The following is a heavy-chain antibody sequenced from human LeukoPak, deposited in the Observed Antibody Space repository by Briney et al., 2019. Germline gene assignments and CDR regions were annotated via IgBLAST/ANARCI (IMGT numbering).Heavy chain of an antibody. CDR1: GFTFSSYA. J-gene: IGHJ6*02. Sequence: GGSLRLSCAASGFTFSSYAMSWVRQAPGKGLEWVSAISGSGGSTYYADSVKGRSTISRDNSKNTLYLQMNSLRAEDTAVYYCAKDRDYSSGWFVSYGMDVWGQGTTVTVSS. CDR2: ISGSGGST. V-gene: IGHV3-23*01. D-gene: IGHD4-4*01. CDR3: AKDRDYSSGWFVSYGMDV.